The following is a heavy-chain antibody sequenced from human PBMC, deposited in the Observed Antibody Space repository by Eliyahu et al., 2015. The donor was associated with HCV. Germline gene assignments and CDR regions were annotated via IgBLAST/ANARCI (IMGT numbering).Heavy chain of an antibody. CDR1: GLTSTXYG. CDR3: TKDLTPGGADV. Sequence: EVQLVESGGGLVQPGRSLRLXCAVXGLTSTXYGIXWVRQAPGKGLGWVSGIIWNSGVRGYADSVKGRFTISTDNAKNSLFLQMNSLRADDTALYYCTKDLTPGGADVWGQGTTVTVS. CDR2: IIWNSGVR. V-gene: IGHV3-9*01. J-gene: IGHJ6*02. D-gene: IGHD1-14*01.